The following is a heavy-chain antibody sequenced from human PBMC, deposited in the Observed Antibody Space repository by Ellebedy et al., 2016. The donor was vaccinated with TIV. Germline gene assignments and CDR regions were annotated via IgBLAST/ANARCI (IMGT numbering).Heavy chain of an antibody. CDR3: VRQTSDGAFDI. V-gene: IGHV4-59*08. CDR1: GGSINSYY. Sequence: MPSETLSLTCTVSGGSINSYYWSWIRQPPGKGLDWIGYIYYSGKTDFNPSLKSRVSISVDTSKTQFSLKLNSVTAADTAVYYCVRQTSDGAFDIWGQGTLVTVSS. J-gene: IGHJ3*02. D-gene: IGHD3-10*01. CDR2: IYYSGKT.